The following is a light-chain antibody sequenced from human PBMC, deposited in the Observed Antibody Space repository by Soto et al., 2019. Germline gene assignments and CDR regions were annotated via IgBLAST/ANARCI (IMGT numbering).Light chain of an antibody. Sequence: EIVLTQSPATLSLSPGERATLSCRASQSVSSYLAWYQQKPGQAPRLLIYDASNRATGIPARFSGSGSGTDLTLTISSLEPEDFAVYYCQQRSSLTFGGGTKVDIK. J-gene: IGKJ4*01. CDR3: QQRSSLT. CDR1: QSVSSY. CDR2: DAS. V-gene: IGKV3-11*01.